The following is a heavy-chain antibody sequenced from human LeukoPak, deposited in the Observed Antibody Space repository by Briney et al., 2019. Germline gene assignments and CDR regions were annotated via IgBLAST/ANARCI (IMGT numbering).Heavy chain of an antibody. V-gene: IGHV1-69*04. D-gene: IGHD1-1*01. Sequence: ASVKVSCKASGYTFTSYDINWVRQATGQGLEWMGRIIPILGIANYAQKFQGRVTITADKSTSTAYMELSSLRSEDTAVYYCAREERQDAFDIWGQGTMVTVSS. J-gene: IGHJ3*02. CDR3: AREERQDAFDI. CDR1: GYTFTSYD. CDR2: IIPILGIA.